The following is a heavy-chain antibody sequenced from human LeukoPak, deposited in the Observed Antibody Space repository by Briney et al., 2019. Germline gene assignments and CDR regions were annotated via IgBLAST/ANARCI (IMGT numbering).Heavy chain of an antibody. CDR2: IRYDGSNE. J-gene: IGHJ4*02. CDR3: ATGLSFSGSSYFDY. D-gene: IGHD1-26*01. Sequence: GGSLRLSCAASGFTFSNYGMHWVRQAPGKGLEWVAFIRYDGSNEYYADSVKGRFAISRDNSKNSLHLQMNSLRAEDTAVYYCATGLSFSGSSYFDYWGQGTLVTVSS. V-gene: IGHV3-30*02. CDR1: GFTFSNYG.